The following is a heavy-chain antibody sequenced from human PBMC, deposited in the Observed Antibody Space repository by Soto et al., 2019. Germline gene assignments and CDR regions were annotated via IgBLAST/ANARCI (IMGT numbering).Heavy chain of an antibody. Sequence: GGSLRLSCAASGFTFSSYAMHWVRQAPGKGLEWVAVISYDGSNKYYAGSVEGRFTISRDNSKNTLYLQMNSLRAEDTAVYYCASGQQLVRGVGYYYYSMDVWGQGTTVTVSS. CDR1: GFTFSSYA. CDR2: ISYDGSNK. CDR3: ASGQQLVRGVGYYYYSMDV. J-gene: IGHJ6*02. D-gene: IGHD6-13*01. V-gene: IGHV3-30-3*01.